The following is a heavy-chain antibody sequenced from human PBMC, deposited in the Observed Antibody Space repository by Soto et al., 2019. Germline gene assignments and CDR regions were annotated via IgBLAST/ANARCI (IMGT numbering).Heavy chain of an antibody. Sequence: QVQLVESGGGVVQPGRSLRLSCAASGFTFSSYGMHWVRQAPGKGLEWVAVISYDGSNNYYADSVKGRFTISRDNSMNTLYLQMNSLRPEDTAVYYCAKDHTAMTLRCGDVWGQGTPVTVSS. V-gene: IGHV3-30*18. J-gene: IGHJ6*02. CDR3: AKDHTAMTLRCGDV. CDR2: ISYDGSNN. CDR1: GFTFSSYG. D-gene: IGHD5-18*01.